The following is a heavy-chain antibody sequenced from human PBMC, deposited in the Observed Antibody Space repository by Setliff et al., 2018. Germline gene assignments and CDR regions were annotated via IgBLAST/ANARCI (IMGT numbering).Heavy chain of an antibody. V-gene: IGHV4-34*01. J-gene: IGHJ4*02. D-gene: IGHD6-19*01. Sequence: SETLSLTCAVYGGSFSGYYWSWIRQPPGKGLEWIGEINHSGSTNYNPSLKSRVTISVDTSKNQFSLKLSSVTAADTAVYYCARVSSLSGWYDYWGQGTPVTVSS. CDR2: INHSGST. CDR1: GGSFSGYY. CDR3: ARVSSLSGWYDY.